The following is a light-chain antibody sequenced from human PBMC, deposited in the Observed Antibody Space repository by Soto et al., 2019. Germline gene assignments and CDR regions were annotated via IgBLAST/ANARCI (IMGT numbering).Light chain of an antibody. Sequence: IQMTHTPHNLWASVGYNITITFRASQTISRWLAWYQQKPGKAPRLLIYTASTLESGVPSRFSAIGSGTEFTLTVRRLQPECSATHYSQHIYGPPHTFGQGTKVDIK. CDR3: QHIYGPPHT. CDR2: TAS. V-gene: IGKV1-5*01. J-gene: IGKJ1*01. CDR1: QTISRW.